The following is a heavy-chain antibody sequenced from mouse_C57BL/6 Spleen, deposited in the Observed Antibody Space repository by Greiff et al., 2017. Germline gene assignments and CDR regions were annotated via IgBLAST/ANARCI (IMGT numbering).Heavy chain of an antibody. D-gene: IGHD2-5*01. CDR2: INPNYGTT. CDR1: GYSFTDYN. V-gene: IGHV1-39*01. J-gene: IGHJ4*01. CDR3: ARRAYYSNYDYAMDY. Sequence: EVQLKESGPELVKPGASVKISCKASGYSFTDYNMNWVKQSNGKSLEWIGVINPNYGTTSYNQKFKGKATLTVDQSSSTAYMQLNSLTSEDSAVYYCARRAYYSNYDYAMDYWGQGTSVTVSS.